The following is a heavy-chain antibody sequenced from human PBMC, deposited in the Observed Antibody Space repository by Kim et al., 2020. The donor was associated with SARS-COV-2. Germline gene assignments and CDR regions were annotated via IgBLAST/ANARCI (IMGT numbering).Heavy chain of an antibody. CDR2: INHSGST. V-gene: IGHV4-34*01. CDR1: GGSFSGYY. J-gene: IGHJ4*01. Sequence: SETLSLTCAVYGGSFSGYYWSWIRQPPGKGLEWIGEINHSGSTNYNPSLKSRVTISVDTSKNQFSLKLSSVTAPDTAVYYCATALLPTVTTSNDFDYSG. CDR3: ATALLPTVTTSNDFDY. D-gene: IGHD4-17*01.